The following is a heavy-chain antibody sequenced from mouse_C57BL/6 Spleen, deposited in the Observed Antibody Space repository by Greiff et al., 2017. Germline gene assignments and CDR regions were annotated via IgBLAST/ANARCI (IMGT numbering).Heavy chain of an antibody. V-gene: IGHV1-54*01. CDR1: GYAFTNYL. CDR2: INPGSGGT. CDR3: ARGGYGNHY. Sequence: VQLQQSGAELVRPGTSVKVSCKASGYAFTNYLIEWVKQMPGQGLEWIGVINPGSGGTNYNEKFKGKATLTADKSSSTAYMQLSSLTSEDSAVYFCARGGYGNHYWGQGTTLTVSS. D-gene: IGHD2-10*02. J-gene: IGHJ2*01.